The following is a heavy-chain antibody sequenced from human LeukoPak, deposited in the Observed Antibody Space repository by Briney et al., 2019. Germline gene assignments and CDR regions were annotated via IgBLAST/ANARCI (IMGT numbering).Heavy chain of an antibody. J-gene: IGHJ3*02. CDR2: IYYSGST. V-gene: IGHV4-61*01. CDR3: ARADYSNYGDAFDI. Sequence: SETLSPTCTVSGGSVSSGSYYWSWIRQPPGKGLEWIGYIYYSGSTNYNPSLKSRVTISVDTSKNQFSLKLSSVTAADTAVYYCARADYSNYGDAFDIWGQGTMVTVSS. D-gene: IGHD4-11*01. CDR1: GGSVSSGSYY.